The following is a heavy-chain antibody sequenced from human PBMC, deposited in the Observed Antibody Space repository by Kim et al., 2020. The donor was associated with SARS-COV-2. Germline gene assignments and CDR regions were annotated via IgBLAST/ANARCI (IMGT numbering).Heavy chain of an antibody. J-gene: IGHJ6*01. CDR1: GFTFSSYA. CDR3: AKEGGKSSGWYQVTGMDV. D-gene: IGHD6-19*01. V-gene: IGHV3-23*01. CDR2: ISGSGGFT. Sequence: GGSLRLSCAASGFTFSSYAMSWVRQAPGKGLEWVSAISGSGGFTYYADSVKGRFTISRDNSKYTLYLQMNSLRAEDTAVYYCAKEGGKSSGWYQVTGMDVWGQGTTVTVSS.